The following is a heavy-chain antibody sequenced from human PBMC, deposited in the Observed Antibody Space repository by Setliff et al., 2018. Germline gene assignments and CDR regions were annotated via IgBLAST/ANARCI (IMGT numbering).Heavy chain of an antibody. CDR3: AKYPSNSVYNYFDP. Sequence: PGGSLRLSCAASGFTFSSYSMNWVRQAPGKGLEWVSYISSSSSTIYYADSVKGRFTISRDNAKNTLSLQMNSLRAEDTAIYYCAKYPSNSVYNYFDPWGQGTLVTVSS. J-gene: IGHJ5*02. CDR2: ISSSSSTI. D-gene: IGHD1-7*01. V-gene: IGHV3-48*01. CDR1: GFTFSSYS.